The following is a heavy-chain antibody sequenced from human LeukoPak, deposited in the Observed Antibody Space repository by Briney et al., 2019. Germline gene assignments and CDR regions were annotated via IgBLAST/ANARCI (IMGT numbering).Heavy chain of an antibody. J-gene: IGHJ4*02. CDR2: ISPSGGST. Sequence: ASVKVSCKAFGYTFTSNYMHWVRQAPGQGPEWMGVISPSGGSTTYAQKFQGRVTLTRDMSTSTDYLELSSLRSEDTAVYYCARDSAYYDSSGYYFGYWGQGTLVTVSS. CDR1: GYTFTSNY. V-gene: IGHV1-46*01. D-gene: IGHD3-22*01. CDR3: ARDSAYYDSSGYYFGY.